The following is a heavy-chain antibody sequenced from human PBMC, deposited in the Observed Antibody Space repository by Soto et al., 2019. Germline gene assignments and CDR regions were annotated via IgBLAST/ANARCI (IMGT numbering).Heavy chain of an antibody. CDR1: GFTFSSYA. D-gene: IGHD2-15*01. CDR3: AKDPPDDIVVVVAAKNWFDP. J-gene: IGHJ5*02. CDR2: ISGSGGST. V-gene: IGHV3-23*01. Sequence: GGSLRLSCAASGFTFSSYAMSWVRQAPGKGLEWVSAISGSGGSTYYADSVKGRFTISRDNSKNTLYLQMNSLGAEDTAVYYCAKDPPDDIVVVVAAKNWFDPWGQGTLVTVSS.